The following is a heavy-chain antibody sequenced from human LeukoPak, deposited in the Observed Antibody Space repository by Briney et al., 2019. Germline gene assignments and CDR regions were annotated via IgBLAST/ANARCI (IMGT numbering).Heavy chain of an antibody. D-gene: IGHD5-24*01. CDR1: GGSISSYY. CDR2: IYYSGST. CDR3: ARASAERDGYNDDAFDI. Sequence: SETLSLTCTVSGGSISSYYWSWIRQPPGKGLEWTGYIYYSGSTNYNPSLKSRVTISVDTSKNQFSLKLSSVTAADTAVYYCARASAERDGYNDDAFDIWGQGTMVTVSS. J-gene: IGHJ3*02. V-gene: IGHV4-59*01.